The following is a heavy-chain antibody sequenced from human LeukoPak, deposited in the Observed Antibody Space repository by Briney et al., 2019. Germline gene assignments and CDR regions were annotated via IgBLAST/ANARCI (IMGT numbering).Heavy chain of an antibody. CDR1: GYTFTGCY. J-gene: IGHJ4*02. CDR3: ARVGRRDGYNLSPYY. Sequence: GASVHFSCKASGYTFTGCYMHWVRQAPGQGLEWMGWINPNSGGTNYAQKFQGRVTMTRDTFISTAYMELSRLRSDDTAVYYCARVGRRDGYNLSPYYWGQGTLVTVSS. CDR2: INPNSGGT. V-gene: IGHV1-2*02. D-gene: IGHD5-24*01.